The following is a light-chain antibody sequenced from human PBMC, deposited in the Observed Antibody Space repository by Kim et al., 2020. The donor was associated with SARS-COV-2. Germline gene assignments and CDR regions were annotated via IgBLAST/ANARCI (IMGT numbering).Light chain of an antibody. V-gene: IGLV3-19*01. J-gene: IGLJ2*01. CDR2: GKN. CDR3: KSRDSSGNHLV. Sequence: VGQAVTITCQGDSLKTYEATWYQQKPGQAPVLVIYGKNNRPSGTPDRFSCSSSRNTASLTITRAQAEDEADYYCKSRDSSGNHLVFGGGTQLTVL. CDR1: SLKTYE.